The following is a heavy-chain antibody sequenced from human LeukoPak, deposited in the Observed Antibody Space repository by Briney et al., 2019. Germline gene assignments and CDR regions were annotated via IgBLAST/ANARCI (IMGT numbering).Heavy chain of an antibody. CDR2: ISSSSSYI. J-gene: IGHJ6*03. CDR1: GFTFSSYN. CDR3: ARDGDPTYCSGGSCYSGSYYYYYMDV. D-gene: IGHD2-15*01. V-gene: IGHV3-21*01. Sequence: GGSLRLSCAASGFTFSSYNMNWVRQAPGKGLEWVSSISSSSSYIYYADSVKGRFTISRDNAKNSLYLQMNSLRAEDTAVYYCARDGDPTYCSGGSCYSGSYYYYYMDVWGNGTTVTISS.